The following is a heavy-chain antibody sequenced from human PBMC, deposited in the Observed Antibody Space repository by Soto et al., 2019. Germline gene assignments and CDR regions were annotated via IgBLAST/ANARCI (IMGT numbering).Heavy chain of an antibody. CDR3: AKDGAPRYCSRSSCHPAGAY. V-gene: IGHV3-30*18. Sequence: QVQLVESGGGVVQPGRSLRLSCAGSGFTFSNYGLHWVRQAPGKGLEWVAVISYDGSHKYYADSVKGRFTISRDNSNNMLYLQMDSLRAKDTAVYYCAKDGAPRYCSRSSCHPAGAYWGQGTLVTGSS. CDR1: GFTFSNYG. J-gene: IGHJ4*02. CDR2: ISYDGSHK. D-gene: IGHD2-15*01.